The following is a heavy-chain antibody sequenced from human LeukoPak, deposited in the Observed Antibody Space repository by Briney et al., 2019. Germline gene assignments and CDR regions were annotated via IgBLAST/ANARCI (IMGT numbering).Heavy chain of an antibody. CDR3: ITPLPYSAQ. J-gene: IGHJ4*02. CDR2: IKPKTDGETT. CDR1: GFTFSNAY. Sequence: GGSLRLSCAASGFTFSNAYMNWVRQAPGKGLEWVGRIKPKTDGETTEYAAPVKGRFTISRDDSKNMLYLQMNSLKTEDTAVYYCITPLPYSAQGGQGTLVTVSS. V-gene: IGHV3-15*07. D-gene: IGHD2-21*01.